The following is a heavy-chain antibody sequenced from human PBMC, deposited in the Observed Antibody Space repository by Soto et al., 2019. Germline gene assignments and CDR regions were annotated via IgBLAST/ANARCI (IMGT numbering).Heavy chain of an antibody. Sequence: QVQLQESGPGLVKPSETLSLTCTVSGDSISSYYWTWIRQPPGKGLEWIGYIYYNGDANYNPTLKGRVTRSVDTSNKQASLKVTSVTAADTAVYYCARARLQYCFDCCDQGTLVTVSS. CDR1: GDSISSYY. D-gene: IGHD1-1*01. J-gene: IGHJ4*02. CDR3: ARARLQYCFDC. V-gene: IGHV4-59*01. CDR2: IYYNGDA.